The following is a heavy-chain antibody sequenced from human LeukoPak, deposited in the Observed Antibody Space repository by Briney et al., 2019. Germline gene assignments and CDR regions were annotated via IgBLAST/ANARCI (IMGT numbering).Heavy chain of an antibody. D-gene: IGHD1-26*01. CDR3: AKRLVGARRGNWFDR. Sequence: GGSLRLSCAASGLTFSSYAMSWVRQAPGKGLEWVSAISGSGGSPYYADSVKGRFTISRDNSKNTLYPQMNSLRAEDTAVYYCAKRLVGARRGNWFDRWGQGTQVTVSS. CDR1: GLTFSSYA. V-gene: IGHV3-23*01. CDR2: ISGSGGSP. J-gene: IGHJ5*02.